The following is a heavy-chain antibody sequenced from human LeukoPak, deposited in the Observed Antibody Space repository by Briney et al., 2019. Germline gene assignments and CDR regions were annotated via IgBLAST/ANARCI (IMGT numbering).Heavy chain of an antibody. Sequence: ASVKVSCKASGYTFTSYGISWVRQAPGQGLEWMGWISAYNGNTNYAQKLQGRVAMTTDTSTSTAYMELRSLRSDDTAVYYCARHGYSSSWPYFDYWGQGTLVTVSS. V-gene: IGHV1-18*01. J-gene: IGHJ4*02. CDR1: GYTFTSYG. CDR3: ARHGYSSSWPYFDY. D-gene: IGHD6-13*01. CDR2: ISAYNGNT.